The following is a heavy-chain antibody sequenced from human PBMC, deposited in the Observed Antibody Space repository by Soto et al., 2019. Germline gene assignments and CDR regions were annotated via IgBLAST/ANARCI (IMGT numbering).Heavy chain of an antibody. Sequence: EVQLLESGGGLVQPGGSLRLSCAASGFTFSSYAMSWVRQAPGKGLEWVSAISGSGGSKYYADSVKGRFTISRDNSKNTLYLQMNSLRAEDTAVYYCAKSGLLEWLWGYWGQGTLVTVSS. D-gene: IGHD3-3*01. CDR3: AKSGLLEWLWGY. J-gene: IGHJ4*02. CDR1: GFTFSSYA. CDR2: ISGSGGSK. V-gene: IGHV3-23*01.